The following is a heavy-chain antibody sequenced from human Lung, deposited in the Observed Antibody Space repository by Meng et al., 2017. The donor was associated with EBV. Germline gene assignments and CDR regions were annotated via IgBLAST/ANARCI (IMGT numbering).Heavy chain of an antibody. CDR3: ARDWGNVRGGFDF. V-gene: IGHV6-1*01. CDR1: GDSVSSSSAA. Sequence: QVQGQQSVPGLVMTSQTLSLTCVISGDSVSSSSAAWSWIRQSPSRGLEWLGRTYYRSKYYNDYALSVKSRITINPDTSKKQFSLQMNSVTHDDTAIYSCARDWGNVRGGFDFWGQGTLVTVSS. J-gene: IGHJ4*02. CDR2: TYYRSKYYN. D-gene: IGHD3-10*02.